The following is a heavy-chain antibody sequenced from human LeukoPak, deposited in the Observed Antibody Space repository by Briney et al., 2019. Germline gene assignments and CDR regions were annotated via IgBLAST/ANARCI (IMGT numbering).Heavy chain of an antibody. CDR2: ISSSGSTI. V-gene: IGHV3-11*01. D-gene: IGHD6-6*01. CDR1: GFTFSDYY. CDR3: ARDYGIAAR. J-gene: IGHJ4*02. Sequence: PGDSLRLSCAASGFTFSDYYMSCLRQAPGKGLEWVSYISSSGSTIYYAHSVKGRFTISRDNAKNSLYLQINSLRAEDTAVYYCARDYGIAARWGQGTLVTVSS.